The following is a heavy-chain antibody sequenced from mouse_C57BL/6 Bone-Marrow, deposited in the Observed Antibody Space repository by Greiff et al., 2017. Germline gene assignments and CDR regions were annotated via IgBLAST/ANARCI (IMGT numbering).Heavy chain of an antibody. Sequence: QVHVKQPGAELVRPGTSVKLSCKASGYTFTSYWMHWVKQRPGQGLEWIGVIDPSDSYTNYNQKFKGKATLTVDTSSSTAYMQLSSLTSEDSAVYYCARSSGPLAIDYWGQGTSVTVSS. CDR1: GYTFTSYW. J-gene: IGHJ4*01. D-gene: IGHD3-2*02. CDR3: ARSSGPLAIDY. V-gene: IGHV1-59*01. CDR2: IDPSDSYT.